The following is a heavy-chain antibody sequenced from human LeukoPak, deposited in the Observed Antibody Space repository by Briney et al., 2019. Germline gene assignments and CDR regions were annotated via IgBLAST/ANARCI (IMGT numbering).Heavy chain of an antibody. CDR3: ARDQSYDLGDWFDP. CDR2: TRNKANSYTT. D-gene: IGHD3-3*01. CDR1: GFTFSDHY. V-gene: IGHV3-72*01. J-gene: IGHJ5*02. Sequence: QPGGSLRLSCAASGFTFSDHYMDWVRQAPGKGLEWVGRTRNKANSYTTEYAASVKGRFTISRDDSKNSLYLQMNSLRAEDTAVYYCARDQSYDLGDWFDPWGQGTLVTVSS.